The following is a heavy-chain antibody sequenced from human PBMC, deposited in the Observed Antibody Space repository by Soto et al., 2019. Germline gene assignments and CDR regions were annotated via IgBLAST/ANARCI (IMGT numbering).Heavy chain of an antibody. CDR1: GFTCADYA. Sequence: SLRLSCTTSGFTCADYAMSWVRQAPGKGLDWVGFIRSKTFGGTTVYAASVRGRFTISRDDSKGIAYLQMNSLKTDDTAVYYCTRGEGGWSGYDDYWGRGTLVTVSS. CDR2: IRSKTFGGTT. V-gene: IGHV3-49*04. J-gene: IGHJ4*02. CDR3: TRGEGGWSGYDDY. D-gene: IGHD3-3*01.